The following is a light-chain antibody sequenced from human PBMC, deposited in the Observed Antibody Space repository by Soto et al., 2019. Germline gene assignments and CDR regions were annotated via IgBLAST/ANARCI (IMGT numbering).Light chain of an antibody. J-gene: IGLJ2*01. CDR3: CSYAGSSTFGVV. CDR2: EVS. CDR1: SSDVGSYNL. V-gene: IGLV2-23*02. Sequence: QSVLTQPASVSGSPGQSITISCTGTSSDVGSYNLVSWYQQHPGKATKLMIYEVSKRPSGVSNRFSGSKSGNTASLTISGVQAEDEADYYCCSYAGSSTFGVVFGGGTKLTVL.